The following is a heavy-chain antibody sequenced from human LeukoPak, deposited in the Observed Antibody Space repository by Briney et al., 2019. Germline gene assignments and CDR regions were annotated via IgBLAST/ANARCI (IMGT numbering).Heavy chain of an antibody. J-gene: IGHJ4*02. Sequence: ASVKVSCKASGYTFTSYAMNWVRQAPGQGLEWMGWINTNTGNPTYAQGFTGRFVFSLDTSVSTAYLQISSLKAEDTAVHYCARDLELLWFGELDYWGQGTLVTVSS. CDR3: ARDLELLWFGELDY. D-gene: IGHD3-10*01. CDR1: GYTFTSYA. CDR2: INTNTGNP. V-gene: IGHV7-4-1*02.